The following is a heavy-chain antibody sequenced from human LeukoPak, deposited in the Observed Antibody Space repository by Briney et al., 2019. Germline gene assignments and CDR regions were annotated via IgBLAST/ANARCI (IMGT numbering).Heavy chain of an antibody. CDR2: IHFDGSTK. V-gene: IGHV3-30*02. Sequence: GGSLRLSCAASGFTFSSYGMHWVRQAPGKGLEWVAFIHFDGSTKYSGDSVQGRFTISRDNSRNTLYLQMDSLRADDTAVYYCAKLPDCANDACTEGDYWGQGTLVTVSS. CDR1: GFTFSSYG. J-gene: IGHJ4*02. D-gene: IGHD2-8*01. CDR3: AKLPDCANDACTEGDY.